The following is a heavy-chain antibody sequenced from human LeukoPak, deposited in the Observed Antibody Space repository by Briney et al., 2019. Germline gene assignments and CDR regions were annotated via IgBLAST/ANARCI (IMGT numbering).Heavy chain of an antibody. Sequence: ASVKVSCKASGYTFTDYFIHWVRQAPGQGLEWLGWINPSSGVTNYAQRFQGRVTVTRDASVTTAYMELSNLSSDDTAVYYCARVAYCGANCYYYFDLWGQGTLVTVSS. D-gene: IGHD2-21*01. CDR1: GYTFTDYF. J-gene: IGHJ4*02. V-gene: IGHV1-2*02. CDR3: ARVAYCGANCYYYFDL. CDR2: INPSSGVT.